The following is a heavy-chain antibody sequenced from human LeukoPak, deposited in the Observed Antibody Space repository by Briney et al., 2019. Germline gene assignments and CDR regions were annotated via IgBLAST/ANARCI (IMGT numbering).Heavy chain of an antibody. CDR1: GFTFSSYG. CDR3: AKDPVAGYYYFDY. V-gene: IGHV3-30*18. Sequence: PGRSLRLSCAASGFTFSSYGMHWVRQAPGKGLEWVAVISYDGSNKYYADSVKGRFTISRDNSKNTLYLQMNSLRAEDTAVYYCAKDPVAGYYYFDYWGQGTLVTVSS. J-gene: IGHJ4*02. D-gene: IGHD6-19*01. CDR2: ISYDGSNK.